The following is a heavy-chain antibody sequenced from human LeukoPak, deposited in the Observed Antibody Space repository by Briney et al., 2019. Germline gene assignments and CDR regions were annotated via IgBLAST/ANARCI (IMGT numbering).Heavy chain of an antibody. Sequence: GGSLGLSCAASGFTFSSYEMNWVRQAPGKGLEWVSYISSSGSTIYYADSVKGRFAISRDNAKNSLYLQMNSLRAEDTAVYYCARGGVYRPNYYYYYGMDVWGQGTTVTVSS. CDR3: ARGGVYRPNYYYYYGMDV. CDR1: GFTFSSYE. CDR2: ISSSGSTI. V-gene: IGHV3-48*03. D-gene: IGHD1-26*01. J-gene: IGHJ6*02.